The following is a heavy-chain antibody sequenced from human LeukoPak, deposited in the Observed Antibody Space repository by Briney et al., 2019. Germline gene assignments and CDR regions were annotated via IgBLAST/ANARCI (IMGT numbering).Heavy chain of an antibody. D-gene: IGHD6-19*01. CDR3: ARERGTLAVAGDAVDI. CDR2: INPNSGGT. CDR1: GYTFTGYY. V-gene: IGHV1-2*02. Sequence: ASVKVSCKASGYTFTGYYMHWVRQAPGQGLEWMGWINPNSGGTKYAQKFQGRVTMTRDTSINTAYMEVRRLTSDDTAVYYCARERGTLAVAGDAVDIWGQGTMVTVS. J-gene: IGHJ3*02.